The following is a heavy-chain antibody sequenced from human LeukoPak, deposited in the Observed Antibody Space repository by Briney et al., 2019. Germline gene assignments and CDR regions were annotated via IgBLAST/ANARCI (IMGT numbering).Heavy chain of an antibody. J-gene: IGHJ6*02. CDR3: TKSGPNGSGSYYLWAYYYYGMDV. CDR1: GFTFGDYA. D-gene: IGHD3-10*01. CDR2: IRSKAYGGTT. V-gene: IGHV3-49*04. Sequence: GGSLRLSCTAYGFTFGDYAMSWVRQAPGKGLEWVGFIRSKAYGGTTESAASVKGRFTISRDDSKSIAYLQMNSLKTEDTAVYYCTKSGPNGSGSYYLWAYYYYGMDVWGQGTTVTVSS.